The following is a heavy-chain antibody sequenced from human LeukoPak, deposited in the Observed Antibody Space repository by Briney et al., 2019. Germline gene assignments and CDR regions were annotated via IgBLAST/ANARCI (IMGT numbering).Heavy chain of an antibody. Sequence: KPSETLSLTCTVSDGSISSYYWSWIRQPPGKALEWIGYIYYSGSTNYNPSLKSRVTISVDTSKNQFPLKLTSVTAADTAVYYCARVPIGSYSQFDYWGQGTLVTVSS. D-gene: IGHD1-26*01. CDR1: DGSISSYY. J-gene: IGHJ4*02. CDR2: IYYSGST. CDR3: ARVPIGSYSQFDY. V-gene: IGHV4-59*01.